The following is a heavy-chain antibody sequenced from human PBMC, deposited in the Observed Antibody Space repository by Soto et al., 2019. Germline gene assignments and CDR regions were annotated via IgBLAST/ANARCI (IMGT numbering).Heavy chain of an antibody. CDR3: ARVQVNYYGDYDGFYLNI. J-gene: IGHJ4*02. CDR1: GYSFTHYY. V-gene: IGHV1-2*02. CDR2: INPNTCGT. Sequence: GASVKVSCKASGYSFTHYYVHWVRQAPRQRLEWMGLINPNTCGTTYAQKFQGRDAMTRDTSTNTAYMELRSLRSDDTAVYFCARVQVNYYGDYDGFYLNIWGQGTQVTVSS. D-gene: IGHD3-16*01.